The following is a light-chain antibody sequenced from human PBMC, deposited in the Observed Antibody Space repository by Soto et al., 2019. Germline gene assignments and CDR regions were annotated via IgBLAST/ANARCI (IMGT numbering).Light chain of an antibody. J-gene: IGLJ3*02. Sequence: QSVLTQPPSASGTPGQRVTISCSGSSSNIGSNYVYWYQQLPGTAPKLLIYNNNHRPSGVPDRFSGSKSGTSASLAISGRRSDDEADYCCAAWDDSLSGPVFGGGTKLTVL. CDR1: SSNIGSNY. CDR2: NNN. CDR3: AAWDDSLSGPV. V-gene: IGLV1-47*02.